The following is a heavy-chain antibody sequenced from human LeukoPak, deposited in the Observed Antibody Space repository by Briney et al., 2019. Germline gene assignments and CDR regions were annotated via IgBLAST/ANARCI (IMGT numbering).Heavy chain of an antibody. V-gene: IGHV3-30*18. D-gene: IGHD4-17*01. CDR1: GFTFSTYG. CDR2: ISYDGSNK. Sequence: GRSLRLSCTASGFTFSTYGMHWVRQAPGKGLEWVAVISYDGSNKYYVDSVKGRFTISRDNSKNTLYLQMNSLRAEDTAVYYCAKATVTTRIDYGGQGTLVTVSS. CDR3: AKATVTTRIDY. J-gene: IGHJ4*02.